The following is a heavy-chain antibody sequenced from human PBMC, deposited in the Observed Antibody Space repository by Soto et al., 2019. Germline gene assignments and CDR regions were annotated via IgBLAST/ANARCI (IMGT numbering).Heavy chain of an antibody. CDR2: ISPYNDYT. D-gene: IGHD3-16*01. Sequence: QVQLAQSANEVKKPGASVRVSCKAAGYTFIRYGIAWVRQAPGQGLEWMGWISPYNDYTVYAQKCKGRVSKTADTNTKNVYMKRRDLKSDDTAVYDCARGYYYDNSWGKWSAYGLDVWGQGTSVSVSS. J-gene: IGHJ6*02. CDR1: GYTFIRYG. V-gene: IGHV1-18*01. CDR3: ARGYYYDNSWGKWSAYGLDV.